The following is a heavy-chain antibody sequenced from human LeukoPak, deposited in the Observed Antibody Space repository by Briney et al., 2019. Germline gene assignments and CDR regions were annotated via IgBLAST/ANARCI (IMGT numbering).Heavy chain of an antibody. CDR1: GAFIDSNNW. D-gene: IGHD6-13*01. Sequence: SETLSLTCAVSGAFIDSNNWWSWVRQTPGKGLEWIAEIFHSGSTNYNPSLKSRVTISVDTSKNQFSLKLSSVTAADTAVYYCARRGYSRTHPCDYWGQGTMVTVSS. J-gene: IGHJ4*02. V-gene: IGHV4-4*02. CDR2: IFHSGST. CDR3: ARRGYSRTHPCDY.